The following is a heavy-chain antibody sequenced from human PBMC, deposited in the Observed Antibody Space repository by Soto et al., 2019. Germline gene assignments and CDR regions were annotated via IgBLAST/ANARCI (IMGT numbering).Heavy chain of an antibody. CDR3: ARVQVDTAMGIEPSYYYGMDV. Sequence: QVQLVQSGAEVKKPGASVKVSCKASGYTFTSYAMHWVRQAPGQRLEWMGWINAGNGNTKYSQKFQGRVTITRDTSASTAYMELSSLRSEDTAVYYCARVQVDTAMGIEPSYYYGMDVWGQGTTVTVSS. D-gene: IGHD5-18*01. V-gene: IGHV1-3*01. CDR2: INAGNGNT. J-gene: IGHJ6*02. CDR1: GYTFTSYA.